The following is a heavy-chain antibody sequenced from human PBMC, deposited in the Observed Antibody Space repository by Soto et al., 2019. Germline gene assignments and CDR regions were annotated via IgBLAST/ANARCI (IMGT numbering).Heavy chain of an antibody. D-gene: IGHD3-22*01. CDR1: GGTFSSYA. V-gene: IGHV1-69*13. Sequence: SVKVSCKASGGTFSSYAISWVRQAPGQGLEWMGGIIPIFGTANYAQKFQGRVTITADESTSTAYMELSSLRSEDTAVYYCARDGGHYYDSSGYYYRLDYWGQGTLVTVS. J-gene: IGHJ4*02. CDR3: ARDGGHYYDSSGYYYRLDY. CDR2: IIPIFGTA.